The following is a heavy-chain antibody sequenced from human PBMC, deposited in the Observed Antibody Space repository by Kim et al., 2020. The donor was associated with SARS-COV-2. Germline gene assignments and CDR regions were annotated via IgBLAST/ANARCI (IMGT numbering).Heavy chain of an antibody. CDR3: ARDGSGFDY. CDR1: GGSISSYY. CDR2: IYYSGST. V-gene: IGHV4-59*13. D-gene: IGHD3-10*01. J-gene: IGHJ4*02. Sequence: SETLSLTCTVSGGSISSYYWSWIRQPPGKGLEWIGYIYYSGSTNYNPSLKSRVTISVDTSKNQFSLKLSSVTAADTAVYYCARDGSGFDYWGQGTLVTVSS.